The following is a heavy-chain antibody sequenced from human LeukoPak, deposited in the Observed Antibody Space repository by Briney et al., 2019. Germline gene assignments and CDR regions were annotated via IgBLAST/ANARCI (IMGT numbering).Heavy chain of an antibody. D-gene: IGHD3-10*01. J-gene: IGHJ4*02. V-gene: IGHV3-48*03. CDR2: ISSSGSTI. Sequence: GGSLRLSCAASGFTFSSYEMNWVRQAPGKGLEWVSYISSSGSTIYYADSVKGRFTISRDNAKNSLYLQMNSLRAEDTAVYYCAKAGRFGELLYNSFRARDWGQGTLVTVSS. CDR3: AKAGRFGELLYNSFRARD. CDR1: GFTFSSYE.